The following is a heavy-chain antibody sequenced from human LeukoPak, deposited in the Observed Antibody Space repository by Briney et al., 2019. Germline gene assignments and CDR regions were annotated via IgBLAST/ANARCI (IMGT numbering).Heavy chain of an antibody. V-gene: IGHV1-69*05. D-gene: IGHD3-22*01. Sequence: ASVKVSCKASGGTFSSYAISWVRQAPGQGLEWMGGIIPIFGAANYAQKFQGRVTITTDASTSTAYMELSSLRSEDTAVYYCASPTSRSSGYYYRGAFDIWGQRTMVTVSS. CDR1: GGTFSSYA. CDR3: ASPTSRSSGYYYRGAFDI. CDR2: IIPIFGAA. J-gene: IGHJ3*02.